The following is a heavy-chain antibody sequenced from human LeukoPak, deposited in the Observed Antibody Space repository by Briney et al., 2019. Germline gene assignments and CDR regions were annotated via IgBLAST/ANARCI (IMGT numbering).Heavy chain of an antibody. D-gene: IGHD3-22*01. CDR3: ARDAVKKYYYDSSGYYGAFDY. CDR1: GGSISSYY. J-gene: IGHJ4*02. V-gene: IGHV4-4*07. CDR2: IYTSGST. Sequence: SETLSLTCTVSGGSISSYYWSWIRQPAGKGLEWIGRIYTSGSTNYNPSLKSRVTMSVDTSKNQFSLKLSSVTAADTAVYYCARDAVKKYYYDSSGYYGAFDYWGQGTLVTVSS.